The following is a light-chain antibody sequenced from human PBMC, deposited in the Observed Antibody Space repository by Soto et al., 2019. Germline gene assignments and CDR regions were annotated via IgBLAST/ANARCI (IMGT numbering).Light chain of an antibody. J-gene: IGKJ1*01. CDR1: QSIGRW. CDR2: DAS. Sequence: DIQMTQSPSTLSASVGDTVTVTCRASQSIGRWLAWYQQKPGKAPKLLIFDASTLESGVPARFSGSRSGPEFSLTISSLQPDDFATYYCQQYYSYWTVGQGTKVDIK. V-gene: IGKV1-5*01. CDR3: QQYYSYWT.